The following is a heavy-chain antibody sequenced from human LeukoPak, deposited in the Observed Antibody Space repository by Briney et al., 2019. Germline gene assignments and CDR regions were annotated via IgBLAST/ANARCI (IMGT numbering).Heavy chain of an antibody. Sequence: GGSLRLSCAASGFTFSSYAMNWVRQAPGKGLEWVSVISGSGTSTDYADSVKGRFTISRDNSKNTLYLQMNSLRAEDTAVYYCAKSGYNRFDYWGQGTLVTVSS. V-gene: IGHV3-23*01. J-gene: IGHJ4*02. CDR1: GFTFSSYA. D-gene: IGHD5-24*01. CDR3: AKSGYNRFDY. CDR2: ISGSGTST.